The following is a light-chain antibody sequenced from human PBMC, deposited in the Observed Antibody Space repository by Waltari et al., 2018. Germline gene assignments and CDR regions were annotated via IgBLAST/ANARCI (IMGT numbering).Light chain of an antibody. J-gene: IGLJ1*01. CDR1: YPNIAIHY. CDR3: GAWDSILSIYI. Sequence: QSVLTQPPSVSAAPGPKVTISCSGGYPNIAIHYVSWYQQLPGTAPKLLIYEHYKRPSGIPDRFSGSKSGTSATLGITGLQTGDEADYYCGAWDSILSIYIFGTGTKVTVL. CDR2: EHY. V-gene: IGLV1-51*02.